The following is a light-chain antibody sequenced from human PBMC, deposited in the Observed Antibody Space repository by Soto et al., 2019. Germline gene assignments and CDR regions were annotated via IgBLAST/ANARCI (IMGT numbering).Light chain of an antibody. Sequence: QSVLTQPASVSGSPGQSITISCTGTSSDVGGYDYVSWYQHHPGKAPKLTIYEVSNRPSGVSNRFSGSKSGNTASLTISGLQAEEEAEYYCTSYTSSSTDVFGTGTKLTVL. CDR1: SSDVGGYDY. CDR3: TSYTSSSTDV. J-gene: IGLJ1*01. V-gene: IGLV2-14*01. CDR2: EVS.